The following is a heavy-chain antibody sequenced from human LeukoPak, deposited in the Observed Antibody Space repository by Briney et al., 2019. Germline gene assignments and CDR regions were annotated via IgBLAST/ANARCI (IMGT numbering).Heavy chain of an antibody. CDR2: ITGSSGTI. CDR3: ARDPPHTNDWPTYHSLDY. V-gene: IGHV3-48*02. CDR1: GFTFTSHS. D-gene: IGHD3-9*01. Sequence: GGSLRLSCAASGFTFTSHSMHWVRQAPGKGLEWVSYITGSSGTIYYADSVKGRFTISRDNAKNSVYLQLNSLRDEDTAVYYCARDPPHTNDWPTYHSLDYWGQGTLVTVSS. J-gene: IGHJ4*02.